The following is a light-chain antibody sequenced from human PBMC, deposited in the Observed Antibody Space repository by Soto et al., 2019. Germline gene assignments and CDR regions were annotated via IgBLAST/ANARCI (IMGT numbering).Light chain of an antibody. CDR2: DAS. CDR1: QTISSS. V-gene: IGKV1-5*01. CDR3: HQHNDYTAVT. J-gene: IGKJ2*01. Sequence: DIQMTQSPSTLSASVGERVTITCRASQTISSSLAWYQHKPGKAPKLLIFDASTFQTGVPSRFSSSGFGTEFILTITGLQPDDFATYYCHQHNDYTAVTFGQGTKLDIK.